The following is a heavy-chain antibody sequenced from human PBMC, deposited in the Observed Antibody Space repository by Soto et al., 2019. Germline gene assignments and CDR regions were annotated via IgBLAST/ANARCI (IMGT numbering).Heavy chain of an antibody. Sequence: SLKISCQCSGYTFSNFWIAWVRQLPGKGLEYMGIIYPGDSETRYSPSFHGKVTISADRSIGTAYLQWSSLEASDSAFYFCARSPRSSPYFDYWGQGALVTVSS. CDR3: ARSPRSSPYFDY. D-gene: IGHD6-13*01. CDR2: IYPGDSET. CDR1: GYTFSNFW. J-gene: IGHJ4*02. V-gene: IGHV5-51*01.